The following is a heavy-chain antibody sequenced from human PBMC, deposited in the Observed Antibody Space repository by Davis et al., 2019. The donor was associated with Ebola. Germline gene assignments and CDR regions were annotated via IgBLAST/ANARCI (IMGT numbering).Heavy chain of an antibody. D-gene: IGHD2-21*01. Sequence: GESLKISCAASGFTFSSYGMHWVHQAPGKGLEWVAVISYDGSNKYYADSVKGRFTISRDNSKNTLYLQMNSLRAEDTAVYYCARDRVAAAYYGMDVWGQGTTVTVSS. CDR1: GFTFSSYG. CDR2: ISYDGSNK. J-gene: IGHJ6*02. V-gene: IGHV3-30*03. CDR3: ARDRVAAAYYGMDV.